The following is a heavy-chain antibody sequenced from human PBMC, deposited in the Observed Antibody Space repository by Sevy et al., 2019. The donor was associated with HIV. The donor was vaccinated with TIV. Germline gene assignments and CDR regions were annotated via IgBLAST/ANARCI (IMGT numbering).Heavy chain of an antibody. CDR2: IRSETGGGTT. D-gene: IGHD3-22*01. CDR1: GLSFSNAW. V-gene: IGHV3-15*01. CDR3: AIDHRRDGMIVVPFEK. J-gene: IGHJ4*02. Sequence: GSLRLSCAASGLSFSNAWMAWVRQAPGKGPEWVGRIRSETGGGTTDFAAFAKGKFTIARNNPKNTPYLQMNSLKTEDTAVYYCAIDHRRDGMIVVPFEKWGLGTLVTVSS.